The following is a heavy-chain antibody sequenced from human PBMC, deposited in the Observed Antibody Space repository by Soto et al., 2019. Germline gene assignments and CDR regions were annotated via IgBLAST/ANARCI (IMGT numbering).Heavy chain of an antibody. CDR2: MIPSTGNS. CDR3: ARRAETNGWNGFGADKYYFDF. V-gene: IGHV1-8*01. J-gene: IGHJ4*02. D-gene: IGHD1-1*01. Sequence: QVQLVQSGAEVRKPGASVKVSCEASGYTFTSYDIYWVRQATGQGLEWMGWMIPSTGNSGYAQKFQGRVTMTSDTSKSTAHMELSSLRSEDTAVYYCARRAETNGWNGFGADKYYFDFWGQGTLVTVSS. CDR1: GYTFTSYD.